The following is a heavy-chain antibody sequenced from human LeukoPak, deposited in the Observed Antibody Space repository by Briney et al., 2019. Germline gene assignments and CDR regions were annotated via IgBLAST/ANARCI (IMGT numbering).Heavy chain of an antibody. Sequence: PGGSLRLSCAASGFSVSSNYMSWVRQAPGKGLEWVSVIRSGGNTERADSVKGRFTISRDNSKNTLYLQMNSLRADDTAVYYCAKEFSFRDGYNHGFDNWGQGTPVTVSS. CDR2: IRSGGNT. CDR3: AKEFSFRDGYNHGFDN. V-gene: IGHV3-53*01. J-gene: IGHJ4*02. CDR1: GFSVSSNY. D-gene: IGHD5-24*01.